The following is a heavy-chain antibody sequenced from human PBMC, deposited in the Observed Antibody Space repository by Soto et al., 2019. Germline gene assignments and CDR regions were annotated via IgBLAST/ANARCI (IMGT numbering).Heavy chain of an antibody. Sequence: EVHLVESGGGLVKPGWSLRLSCVASGFTFIDSWMSWVRQAPGKGLAWVARILSETDGGTIDYAAPVEDRFTISRDESKKMLYLQMNSLTAEDTAVYFCPTEDDIWGTYRYRWAYWGQGTLVTVSS. CDR2: ILSETDGGTI. J-gene: IGHJ4*02. V-gene: IGHV3-15*01. CDR3: PTEDDIWGTYRYRWAY. D-gene: IGHD3-16*02. CDR1: GFTFIDSW.